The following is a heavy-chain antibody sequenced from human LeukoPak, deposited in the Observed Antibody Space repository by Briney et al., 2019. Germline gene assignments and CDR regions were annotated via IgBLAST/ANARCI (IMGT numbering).Heavy chain of an antibody. V-gene: IGHV4-59*01. CDR2: IYHSGST. CDR3: ARVQYNGYGGLIDY. Sequence: PSETLSLTCTVSGGSISSYYWSWIRQPPGKGLEWIGYIYHSGSTNYNPSLKSRVSISVDMSKNQFSLKLSSVTAADTAVYYCARVQYNGYGGLIDYWGQGALVTVSS. D-gene: IGHD5-12*01. CDR1: GGSISSYY. J-gene: IGHJ4*02.